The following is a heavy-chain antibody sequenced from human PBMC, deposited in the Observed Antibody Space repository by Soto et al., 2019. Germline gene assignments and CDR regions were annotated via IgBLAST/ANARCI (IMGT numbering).Heavy chain of an antibody. CDR1: GFNVSSNY. Sequence: EVQLVETGGGLIQPGESLRLSCTASGFNVSSNYMTWVRQAPGKGLEWVSYIYRSGSTYYADYVKGRFTIFRDSSKNTLHRQMNSLRAEDTAVYYCAGDPGGSHDYWGQGTLVTVSS. V-gene: IGHV3-53*02. D-gene: IGHD3-10*01. CDR3: AGDPGGSHDY. J-gene: IGHJ4*02. CDR2: IYRSGST.